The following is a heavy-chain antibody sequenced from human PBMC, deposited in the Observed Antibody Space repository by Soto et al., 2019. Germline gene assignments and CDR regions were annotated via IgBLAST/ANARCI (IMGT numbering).Heavy chain of an antibody. CDR1: GDSVSSGDYY. D-gene: IGHD3-16*01. CDR3: ARIPVDTYMIYWSDH. J-gene: IGHJ5*02. V-gene: IGHV4-61*08. CDR2: VYFSGST. Sequence: ETLSLTCSVSGDSVSSGDYYWSWIRQPPGKGLEWIGHVYFSGSTNYIPSLKSRLTMSVDTAKNQFSLKLNSVTAADTAVYYCARIPVDTYMIYWSDHWGQGTQVTVSS.